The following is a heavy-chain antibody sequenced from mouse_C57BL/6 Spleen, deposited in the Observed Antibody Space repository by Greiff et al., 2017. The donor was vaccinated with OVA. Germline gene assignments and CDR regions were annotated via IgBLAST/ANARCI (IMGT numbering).Heavy chain of an antibody. Sequence: DVKLVESGTVLARPGASVKMSCKTSGYTFTSYWMHWVKQRPGQGLEWIGAIYPGNSDTSYNQKFKGKAKLTAVTSASTAYMELSSLTNEDSAVYYCTSPGDYYGSSPGWFAYWGQGTLVTVSA. CDR3: TSPGDYYGSSPGWFAY. CDR2: IYPGNSDT. D-gene: IGHD1-1*01. J-gene: IGHJ3*01. CDR1: GYTFTSYW. V-gene: IGHV1-5*01.